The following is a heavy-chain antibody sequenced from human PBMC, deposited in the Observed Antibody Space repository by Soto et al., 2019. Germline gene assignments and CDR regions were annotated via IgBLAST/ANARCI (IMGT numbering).Heavy chain of an antibody. CDR1: GFTFSSYW. J-gene: IGHJ4*02. D-gene: IGHD6-19*01. CDR3: ARGIRPLWYSSGCPVGSDY. V-gene: IGHV3-7*01. Sequence: EVQLVESGGGLVQPGGSLRLSCAASGFTFSSYWMSWVRQAPGKGLEWVANIKQDGSEKYYVDSVKGRFTISRDNAKNSLYLQMNSLRAEDTAVYYCARGIRPLWYSSGCPVGSDYWGQGTLVTVSS. CDR2: IKQDGSEK.